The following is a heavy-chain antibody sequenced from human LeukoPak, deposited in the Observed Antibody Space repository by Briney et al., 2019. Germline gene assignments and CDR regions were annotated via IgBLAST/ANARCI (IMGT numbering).Heavy chain of an antibody. CDR1: GYTFTSYG. CDR3: ARDLAQVGATSLDY. J-gene: IGHJ4*02. Sequence: GASVKVSCKASGYTFTSYGISWVRQAPGQGLEWMGWISAYNGNTNYAQKLQGRVTMTTDTSTSTAYMELRSLRSDDTAVYYCARDLAQVGATSLDYWGQGTLVTVSS. D-gene: IGHD1-26*01. CDR2: ISAYNGNT. V-gene: IGHV1-18*01.